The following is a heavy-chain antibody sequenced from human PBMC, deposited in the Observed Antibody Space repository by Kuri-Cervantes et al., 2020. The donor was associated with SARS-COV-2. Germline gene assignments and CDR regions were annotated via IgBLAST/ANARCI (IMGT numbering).Heavy chain of an antibody. CDR2: IDSSSDYI. D-gene: IGHD3-10*01. J-gene: IGHJ3*01. CDR3: ARAKLGSYDAFDL. CDR1: GFTFRSYS. Sequence: GESLKISCAASGFTFRSYSMNWVRQTPGKGLEWVSSIDSSSDYIYYADSVKGRFTISRDNANNSLSLQMNSLGAEDTAVYYCARAKLGSYDAFDLWGQGTMVTVSS. V-gene: IGHV3-21*01.